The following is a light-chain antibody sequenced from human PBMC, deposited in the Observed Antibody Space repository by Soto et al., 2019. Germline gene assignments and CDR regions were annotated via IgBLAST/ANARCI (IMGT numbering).Light chain of an antibody. J-gene: IGKJ1*01. CDR2: AAS. CDR1: QGITNS. V-gene: IGKV1-13*02. CDR3: QHFQCYPRT. Sequence: AIQLTQSPSSLSASVGDRVTITCRASQGITNSLAWYQQRPGKAPNLLIYAASTLQTGVPSRFSGSGSGTGFTLTISSLQPEDFASYYCQHFQCYPRTLGQGTKVDIK.